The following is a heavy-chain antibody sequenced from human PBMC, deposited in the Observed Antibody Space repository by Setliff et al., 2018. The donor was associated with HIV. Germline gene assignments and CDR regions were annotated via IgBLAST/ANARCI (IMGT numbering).Heavy chain of an antibody. D-gene: IGHD6-13*01. CDR1: GFTFDDYA. CDR2: ISWDGGST. J-gene: IGHJ4*02. CDR3: ARGGSNSWSPFDY. V-gene: IGHV3-43D*04. Sequence: LSCAASGFTFDDYAMRWVRQAPGKGLEWVSLISWDGGSTYYADSVKGRFTISRDNSKNTLSLQMNSLRAEDTAVYYCARGGSNSWSPFDYWGQGTLVTVSS.